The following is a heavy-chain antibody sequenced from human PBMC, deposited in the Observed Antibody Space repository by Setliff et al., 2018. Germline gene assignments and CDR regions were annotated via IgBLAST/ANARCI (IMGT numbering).Heavy chain of an antibody. CDR3: ARSGWLREYYFDY. CDR2: FHAGDGEA. D-gene: IGHD5-12*01. CDR1: GYIVTELS. J-gene: IGHJ4*02. Sequence: GASVKVSCKVSGYIVTELSRHWVRQAPGKGLQWMGAFHAGDGEAIYAETFQGRVTMTEDTSTDTAYMELSSLRSDDTAVYYCARSGWLREYYFDYWGQGTLVTVSS. V-gene: IGHV1-24*01.